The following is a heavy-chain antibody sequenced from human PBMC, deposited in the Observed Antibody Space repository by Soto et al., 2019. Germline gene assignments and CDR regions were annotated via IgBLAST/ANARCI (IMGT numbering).Heavy chain of an antibody. D-gene: IGHD3-10*01. CDR2: IVVGSGNT. Sequence: SVKVSCKASGFTFTSSAVQWVRQARGQRLEWIGWIVVGSGNTNYAQKFQERVTITRDMSTSTAYMELSSLRSEDTAVYYWARDPVPSSGLDYWGQGTQVTVSS. CDR1: GFTFTSSA. V-gene: IGHV1-58*01. J-gene: IGHJ4*02. CDR3: ARDPVPSSGLDY.